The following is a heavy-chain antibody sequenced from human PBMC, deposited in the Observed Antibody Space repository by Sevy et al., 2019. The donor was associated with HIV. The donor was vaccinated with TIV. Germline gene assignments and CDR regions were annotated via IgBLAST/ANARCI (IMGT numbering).Heavy chain of an antibody. Sequence: GGSLRLSCAASEFSFHDYYMSWIRQAPGMGLEYISYISDNGYNLYYADSVRGRFTISRDNAKNSLYLQMNSLRIEDTAVYYCARAGPYTCRWHFDYRGQGTLVTVSS. J-gene: IGHJ4*02. CDR2: ISDNGYNL. CDR1: EFSFHDYY. CDR3: ARAGPYTCRWHFDY. D-gene: IGHD6-13*01. V-gene: IGHV3-11*04.